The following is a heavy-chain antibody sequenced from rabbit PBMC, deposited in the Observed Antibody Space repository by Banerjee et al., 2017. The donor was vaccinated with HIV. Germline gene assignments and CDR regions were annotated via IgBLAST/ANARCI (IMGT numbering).Heavy chain of an antibody. CDR2: IYAGRSGTT. J-gene: IGHJ4*01. D-gene: IGHD8-1*01. CDR3: ARNGAGSNYAFKL. V-gene: IGHV1S45*01. CDR1: GFSFSNKFV. Sequence: QEQLEESGGDLVKPEGSLTLTCTASGFSFSNKFVMCWVRQAPGKGLEWIACIYAGRSGTTYYASWAKGRFTISKTSSTTVTLQMTSLTAADTATYFCARNGAGSNYAFKLWGQGTLVTVS.